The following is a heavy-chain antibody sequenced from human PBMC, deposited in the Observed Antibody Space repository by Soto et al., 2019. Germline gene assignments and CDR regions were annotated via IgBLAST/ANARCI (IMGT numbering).Heavy chain of an antibody. CDR1: RYTFTSYY. V-gene: IGHV1-46*01. CDR3: ARSSGGNFGIIIEGTNWFAP. Sequence: ASVNVYCQAPRYTFTSYYIKWVRHAPGQGLEWMGVINPHGGSTAYAQKFKGRVTLTRDTSASTVYMEVSSLTSEDTAMYYCARSSGGNFGIIIEGTNWFAPWGQGTLVTVSS. J-gene: IGHJ5*02. CDR2: INPHGGST. D-gene: IGHD1-26*01.